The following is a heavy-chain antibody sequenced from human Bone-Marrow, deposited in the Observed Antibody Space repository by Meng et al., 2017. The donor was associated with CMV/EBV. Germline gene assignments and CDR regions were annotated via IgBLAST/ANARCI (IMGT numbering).Heavy chain of an antibody. CDR1: GFSLSGYS. D-gene: IGHD2-21*01. CDR3: ASGDFHDS. CDR2: ISYDGINT. V-gene: IGHV3-30*03. J-gene: IGHJ4*02. Sequence: GRSLRLSCKASGFSLSGYSMHWVRQAPGKGLDWVAVISYDGINTFYVDSVKGRFTISRDNSKNTLYLQMNSLRAEDTAVYYCASGDFHDSWGQGTLVTVSS.